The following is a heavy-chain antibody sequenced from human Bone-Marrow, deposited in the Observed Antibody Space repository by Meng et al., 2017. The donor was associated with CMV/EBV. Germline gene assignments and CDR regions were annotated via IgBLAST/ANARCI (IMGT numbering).Heavy chain of an antibody. CDR1: GGSISSYY. CDR3: ARNRGYSYGYGFDY. Sequence: SETLSLTCTVSGGSISSYYWSWIRQPPGKGLEWIGYIYYSGSTNYNPSLKSRVTISVDTSKNQFSLKLSSVTAADTAVYYCARNRGYSYGYGFDYWGQGTLVTVSS. J-gene: IGHJ4*02. D-gene: IGHD5-18*01. V-gene: IGHV4-59*01. CDR2: IYYSGST.